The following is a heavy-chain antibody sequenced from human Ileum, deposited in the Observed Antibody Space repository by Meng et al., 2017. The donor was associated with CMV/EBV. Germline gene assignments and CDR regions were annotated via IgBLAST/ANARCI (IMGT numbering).Heavy chain of an antibody. CDR2: INHSGST. Sequence: SETLSLTCAVYGGSFSGYYWSWIRQPPGKGLEWIGEINHSGSTNYNPSLKSRVTISVDTSKNQFSLKLSSVTAADTAVYYCARGRGRSGHDYWGQGTLVTVSS. V-gene: IGHV4-34*01. CDR3: ARGRGRSGHDY. CDR1: GGSFSGYY. J-gene: IGHJ4*02. D-gene: IGHD3-3*01.